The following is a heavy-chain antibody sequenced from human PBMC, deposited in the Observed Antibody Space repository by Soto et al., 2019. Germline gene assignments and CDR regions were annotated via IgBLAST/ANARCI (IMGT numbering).Heavy chain of an antibody. D-gene: IGHD2-15*01. CDR2: IYWDDDK. CDR1: GFSLSTSGVG. Sequence: QITLKESGPTLVKPTQTLTLTCTFSGFSLSTSGVGVGWIRQPPGKALEWLALIYWDDDKRYSPSLKSRLTIPPDTPTNQLVPTITNMDPVDTATYYCAHRPSYCSGGSCYSGFDYWGQGTLVTVSS. J-gene: IGHJ4*02. V-gene: IGHV2-5*02. CDR3: AHRPSYCSGGSCYSGFDY.